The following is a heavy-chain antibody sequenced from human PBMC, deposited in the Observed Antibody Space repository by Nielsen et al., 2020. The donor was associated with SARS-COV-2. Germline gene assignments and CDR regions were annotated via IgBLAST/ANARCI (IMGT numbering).Heavy chain of an antibody. V-gene: IGHV4-4*02. CDR2: IYHSGST. CDR3: ARPVAVAGSNWFDP. D-gene: IGHD6-19*01. Sequence: SETLSLTCAVSGGSISSSNWWSWVRQPPGKGLEWIGEIYHSGSTNYNPSLKSRVTISVDKSKNQFSLKLSSVTAADTAVYYCARPVAVAGSNWFDPWGQGTLVTVSS. J-gene: IGHJ5*02. CDR1: GGSISSSNW.